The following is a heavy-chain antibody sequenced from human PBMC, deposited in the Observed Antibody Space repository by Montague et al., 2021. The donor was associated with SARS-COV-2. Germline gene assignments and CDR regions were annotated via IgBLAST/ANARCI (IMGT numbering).Heavy chain of an antibody. J-gene: IGHJ5*02. D-gene: IGHD3-9*01. CDR2: IYYSGST. CDR1: GGSISSYY. Sequence: SETLSLTCTVSGGSISSYYWSWIRQPPGKGLEWIGYIYYSGSTNYNPYLRSRVTISVDTSKNQFSLKLSSVTAADTAVYYCARERYSFSLTRGSTWFDPWGQGTLVTVSS. V-gene: IGHV4-59*12. CDR3: ARERYSFSLTRGSTWFDP.